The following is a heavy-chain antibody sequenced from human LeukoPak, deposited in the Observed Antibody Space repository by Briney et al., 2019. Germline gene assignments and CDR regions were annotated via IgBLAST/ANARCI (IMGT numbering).Heavy chain of an antibody. Sequence: GGSLRLSCAASGFTFSDYYMSWIRQAPGKGLEWVSYISSSGSTIYYADSVRGRFTISRDNAKTSLYLQINSLRAEDTAVYYCARVGVSTYYDFWSGYYNYWGQGTLVTVSS. V-gene: IGHV3-11*04. CDR2: ISSSGSTI. D-gene: IGHD3-3*01. CDR1: GFTFSDYY. J-gene: IGHJ4*02. CDR3: ARVGVSTYYDFWSGYYNY.